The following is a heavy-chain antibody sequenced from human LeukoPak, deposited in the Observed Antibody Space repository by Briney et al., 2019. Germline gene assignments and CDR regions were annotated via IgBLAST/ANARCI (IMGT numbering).Heavy chain of an antibody. Sequence: ASVKVSCKASRYTFTGYYMHWVRQAPGQGLEWMGWINPNSGGTNYAQKFQGRVTMTRDTSISTAYMELSRLRSDDTAVYYCARDFRYSSSWYYWGEYYYYMDVWGKGTTVTISS. CDR3: ARDFRYSSSWYYWGEYYYYMDV. D-gene: IGHD6-13*01. CDR2: INPNSGGT. CDR1: RYTFTGYY. J-gene: IGHJ6*03. V-gene: IGHV1-2*02.